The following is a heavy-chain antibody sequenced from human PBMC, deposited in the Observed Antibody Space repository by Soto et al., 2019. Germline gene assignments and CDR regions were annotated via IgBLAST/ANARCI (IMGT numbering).Heavy chain of an antibody. CDR2: IDSHGSST. CDR1: GFIFKNYW. J-gene: IGHJ4*02. D-gene: IGHD2-15*01. V-gene: IGHV3-74*03. CDR3: ARGEEVARWSIAS. Sequence: EVSLVESGGGLVQPGGSLRLSCAASGFIFKNYWIHWVRQSPEKGLLWVSRIDSHGSSTTYADSVTGRFTISRDNANNAVYLQMPGLRADDTARFFCARGEEVARWSIASWGRGTVVTVSS.